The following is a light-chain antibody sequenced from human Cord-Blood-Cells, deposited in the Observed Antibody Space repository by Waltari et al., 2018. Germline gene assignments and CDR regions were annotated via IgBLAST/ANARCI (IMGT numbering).Light chain of an antibody. CDR3: CSYAGSSTYV. J-gene: IGLJ1*01. V-gene: IGLV2-23*01. CDR1: RGHVGSYNI. Sequence: QSPLTQPASVSGSPGQSIPISCSGTRGHVGSYNIVSWYQQHPGKAPKLRIDEGSNRTSGVSNRFSGSKSGNTASLTISGLQAEDEADYYCCSYAGSSTYVFGTGTKVTVL. CDR2: EGS.